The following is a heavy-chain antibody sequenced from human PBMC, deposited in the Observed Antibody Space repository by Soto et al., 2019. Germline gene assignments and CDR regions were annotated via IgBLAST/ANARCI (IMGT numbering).Heavy chain of an antibody. CDR2: ISGSGDRP. D-gene: IGHD3-22*01. V-gene: IGHV3-23*01. J-gene: IGHJ4*02. CDR3: VKDDGGYPSTAPH. Sequence: EVQLLESGGGLVQAGGSLRLSCAASGITISNYPMSWVRQAPGKGLDWVSGISGSGDRPYYADSAKGRFTISKDISKNSLSLQLDSLGVEDTAVYFCVKDDGGYPSTAPHWGQGTLVTVSS. CDR1: GITISNYP.